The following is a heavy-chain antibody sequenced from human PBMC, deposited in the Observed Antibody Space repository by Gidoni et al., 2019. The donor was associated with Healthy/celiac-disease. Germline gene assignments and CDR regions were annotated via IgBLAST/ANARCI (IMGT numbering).Heavy chain of an antibody. CDR3: AKVPGGVYYYYMDV. V-gene: IGHV3-23*01. CDR1: GFTFSSYA. Sequence: EVQLLESGGGLVQPGGSLRLSCAAPGFTFSSYAMSWVRQAPGKGLEWVSAISGSGGSTYYADSVKGRFTISRDNSKNTLYLQMNSLRAEDTAVYYCAKVPGGVYYYYMDVWGKGTTVTVSS. D-gene: IGHD1-26*01. J-gene: IGHJ6*03. CDR2: ISGSGGST.